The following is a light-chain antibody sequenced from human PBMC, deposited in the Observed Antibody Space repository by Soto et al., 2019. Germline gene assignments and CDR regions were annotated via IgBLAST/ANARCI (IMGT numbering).Light chain of an antibody. CDR1: SSDIGAYNY. J-gene: IGLJ1*01. CDR2: EVN. CDR3: SSHGGYNNFYV. V-gene: IGLV2-8*01. Sequence: QSVLTQPPSASGSPGQSVTISCTGTSSDIGAYNYVSWYQQQNPGKAPKLIIHEVNKRPSGVPDRFSASKSGNTASLTVSGLQAEDEADYYCSSHGGYNNFYVFGTGTKLTVL.